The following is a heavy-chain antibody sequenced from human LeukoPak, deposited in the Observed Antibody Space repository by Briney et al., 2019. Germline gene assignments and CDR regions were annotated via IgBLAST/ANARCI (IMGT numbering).Heavy chain of an antibody. V-gene: IGHV1-24*01. Sequence: ASVKVSCKVSGYTLTELSMHWVRQAPGKGLEWMGGFDLEDGETIYAQKFQGRVTMTEDTSTDTAYMELSSLRSEDTAVYYCATTSRFLEILGYWGQGTLVTVSS. D-gene: IGHD3-3*01. CDR1: GYTLTELS. CDR3: ATTSRFLEILGY. CDR2: FDLEDGET. J-gene: IGHJ4*02.